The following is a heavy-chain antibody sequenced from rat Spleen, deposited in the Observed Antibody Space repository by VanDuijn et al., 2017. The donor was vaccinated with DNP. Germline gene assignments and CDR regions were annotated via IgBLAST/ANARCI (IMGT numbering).Heavy chain of an antibody. CDR2: ISYSGGT. CDR1: GYSITSTY. J-gene: IGHJ3*01. CDR3: ATGGAGIWFAY. V-gene: IGHV3-1*01. Sequence: DVHLQESGPGLVKPAQSLSLTCSVTGYSITSTYWAWIRKFPGNKMEWMGYISYSGGTSYNPSLKSRISITRDTSKNQFFLQLNSVITEDTATYYCATGGAGIWFAYWGQGTLVTVSS. D-gene: IGHD4-2*01.